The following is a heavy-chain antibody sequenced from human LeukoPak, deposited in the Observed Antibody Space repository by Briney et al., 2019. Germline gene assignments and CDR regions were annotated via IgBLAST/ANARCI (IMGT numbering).Heavy chain of an antibody. V-gene: IGHV1-18*01. CDR2: VSTYNGNT. D-gene: IGHD1-26*01. Sequence: ASVKISCKASGYTFTSYGISWVRQAPGQGLEWMGWVSTYNGNTKYAQNLQGRVTTTTDTSTSTAYMELRSLRSDDTAMYYCARQSTGSYYSPIDYWGQGTLVTVSS. J-gene: IGHJ4*02. CDR1: GYTFTSYG. CDR3: ARQSTGSYYSPIDY.